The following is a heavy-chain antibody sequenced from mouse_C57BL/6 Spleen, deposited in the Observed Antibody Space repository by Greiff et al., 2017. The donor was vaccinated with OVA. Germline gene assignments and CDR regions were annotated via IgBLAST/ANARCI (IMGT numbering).Heavy chain of an antibody. CDR3: ARTTTVRYFDV. V-gene: IGHV1-63*01. Sequence: VQLKESGAELVRPGTSVKMSCKASGYTFTNYWIGWAKQRPGHGLEWIGDIYPGGGYTNYNEKFKGKATLTADKSSSTAYMQFSSLTSGDSAIYYCARTTTVRYFDVWGTGTTVTVSS. CDR2: IYPGGGYT. CDR1: GYTFTNYW. J-gene: IGHJ1*03. D-gene: IGHD1-1*01.